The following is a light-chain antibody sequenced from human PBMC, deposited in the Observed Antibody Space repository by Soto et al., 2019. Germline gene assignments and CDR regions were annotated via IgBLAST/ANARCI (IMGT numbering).Light chain of an antibody. CDR2: AAS. CDR1: QSISTW. Sequence: DIQMTQSPSTLSASVGDRVTITCRASQSISTWLAWYQQKPGKAPNLLIYAASSLQSGVPSRFSGSGSGTDFTLTISSLQPEDFATYYCQQSYSTPQYTFGQGTKLEIK. V-gene: IGKV1-39*01. CDR3: QQSYSTPQYT. J-gene: IGKJ2*01.